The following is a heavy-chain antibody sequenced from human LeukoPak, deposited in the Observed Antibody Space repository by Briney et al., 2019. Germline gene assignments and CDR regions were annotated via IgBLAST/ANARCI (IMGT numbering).Heavy chain of an antibody. CDR2: IKQDEGEK. Sequence: GGSLRLSCAASGFTFSSYWMSWVRQAPGKVLEWVANIKQDEGEKYCVDSVKGRFTVSRDNAKNSLHLQMNSLRAEDTAVYYCARESAYRRYDYYHYMDVWGEGTTVTVS. CDR3: ARESAYRRYDYYHYMDV. D-gene: IGHD4-11*01. CDR1: GFTFSSYW. V-gene: IGHV3-7*01. J-gene: IGHJ6*03.